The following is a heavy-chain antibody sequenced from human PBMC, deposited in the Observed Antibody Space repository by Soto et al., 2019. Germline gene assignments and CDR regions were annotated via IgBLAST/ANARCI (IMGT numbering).Heavy chain of an antibody. CDR3: ARDTGYCSGGSCYEVWTNFDY. D-gene: IGHD2-15*01. J-gene: IGHJ4*02. V-gene: IGHV1-18*01. Sequence: ASVKVSCKASGGTFSSYAISWVRQAPGQGLEWMGGIIPYNGNTNYAQKLQGRVTITTDASTSTAYMELRSLRSDDTAVYYCARDTGYCSGGSCYEVWTNFDYWGQGTLVTVSS. CDR2: IIPYNGNT. CDR1: GGTFSSYA.